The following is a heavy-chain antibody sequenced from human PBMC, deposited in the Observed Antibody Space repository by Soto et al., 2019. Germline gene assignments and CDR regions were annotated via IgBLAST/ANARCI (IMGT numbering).Heavy chain of an antibody. J-gene: IGHJ4*02. D-gene: IGHD1-26*01. Sequence: SVKVSCKASGFTFADSAVQWVRQARGQSLEWIGRIVVDSGNTKSAQKFTERVTISWDMSPSTAFMELRSLRTEDTAGDYCSTAHNTSPFDYWGQGTLVTVSS. CDR3: STAHNTSPFDY. V-gene: IGHV1-58*01. CDR1: GFTFADSA. CDR2: IVVDSGNT.